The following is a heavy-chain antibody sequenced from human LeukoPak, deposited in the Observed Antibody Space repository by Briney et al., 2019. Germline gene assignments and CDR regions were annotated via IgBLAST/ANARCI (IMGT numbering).Heavy chain of an antibody. J-gene: IGHJ4*02. CDR1: GGTFSSYA. D-gene: IGHD5-12*01. Sequence: GASVKVSCKASGGTFSSYAISWVRQAPGQGLEWMGGIIPIFGTANYAQKFQGRVTITTDESTSTAYMELSSLRSEDTAVYYCARSDDGYGYFDYWAREPWSPSPQ. CDR2: IIPIFGTA. V-gene: IGHV1-69*05. CDR3: ARSDDGYGYFDY.